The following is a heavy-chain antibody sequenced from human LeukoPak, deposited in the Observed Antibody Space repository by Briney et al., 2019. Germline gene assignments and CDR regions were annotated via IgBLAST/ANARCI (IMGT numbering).Heavy chain of an antibody. J-gene: IGHJ4*02. CDR2: IYTSGST. Sequence: SETLSLTCTVSGGSISSYYWSWIRQPAGKGLEWIGRIYTSGSTNYNPSLTSRVTMSVDTSKNQFSLKLSSVTAADTAVYYCAREAIYDSSGYYYVDYWGQGTLVTVSS. CDR3: AREAIYDSSGYYYVDY. V-gene: IGHV4-4*07. D-gene: IGHD3-22*01. CDR1: GGSISSYY.